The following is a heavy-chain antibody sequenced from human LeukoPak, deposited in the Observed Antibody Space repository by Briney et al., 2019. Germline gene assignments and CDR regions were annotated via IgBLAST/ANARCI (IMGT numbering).Heavy chain of an antibody. CDR3: AKDSSTSNPYYGLDV. Sequence: PGGSLRLSCAASGFTFSRYGMHSVRQAPGKGLEWVAVISHDGGNEYYADSVKGRFTISRDNSKNTLYLQMDSLRAEDTAVYYCAKDSSTSNPYYGLDVWGQGTTVTVSS. J-gene: IGHJ6*02. CDR1: GFTFSRYG. CDR2: ISHDGGNE. D-gene: IGHD4-11*01. V-gene: IGHV3-30-3*01.